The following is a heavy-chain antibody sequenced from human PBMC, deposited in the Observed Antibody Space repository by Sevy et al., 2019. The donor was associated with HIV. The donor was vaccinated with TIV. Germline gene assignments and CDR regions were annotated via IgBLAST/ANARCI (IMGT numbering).Heavy chain of an antibody. Sequence: SETLSLTCTVSGGSISSGSYYWSWIRQPAGKGLEWIGRIYTSGSTNYDPSLKSRVTISVDTSKNQFSLKLSSVTAADTAVYYCARGSTWYVLYYYYYMDVWGKGTTVTVSS. CDR2: IYTSGST. J-gene: IGHJ6*03. D-gene: IGHD6-13*01. CDR3: ARGSTWYVLYYYYYMDV. CDR1: GGSISSGSYY. V-gene: IGHV4-61*02.